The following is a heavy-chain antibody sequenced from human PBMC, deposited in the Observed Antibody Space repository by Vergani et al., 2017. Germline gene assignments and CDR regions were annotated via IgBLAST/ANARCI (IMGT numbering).Heavy chain of an antibody. CDR2: ISGSGGST. V-gene: IGHV3-23*01. D-gene: IGHD2-15*01. Sequence: EVQLLESGGGLVQPGGSLRLSCAASGFTFSSYAMSWVRQAPGKGLEWVSAISGSGGSTYYADSVKGRFTISRDNSKNTLYRQMNSLRAEDTAVYYCAKSFIRGYCSGGSCYPYYFDYWGQGTLVTVSS. CDR1: GFTFSSYA. CDR3: AKSFIRGYCSGGSCYPYYFDY. J-gene: IGHJ4*02.